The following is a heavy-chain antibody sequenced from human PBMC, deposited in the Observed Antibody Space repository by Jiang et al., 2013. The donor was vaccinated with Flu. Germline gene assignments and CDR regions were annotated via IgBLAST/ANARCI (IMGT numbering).Heavy chain of an antibody. J-gene: IGHJ4*02. V-gene: IGHV4-30-4*01. CDR2: LLQWST. Sequence: TLSLTCTVSVAPSAVVIITGIGSARPQEGPGVGWIHLLQWSTFYNPSLKNRVTISMDPSKNQFSLKLSSVTAADTAVYYCTSGFLEWLLFESWGQGTLVTVS. CDR3: TSGFLEWLLFES. CDR1: VAPSAVVIIT. D-gene: IGHD3-3*01.